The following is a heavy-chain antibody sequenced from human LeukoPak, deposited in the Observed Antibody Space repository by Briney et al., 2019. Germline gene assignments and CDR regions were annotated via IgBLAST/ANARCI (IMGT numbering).Heavy chain of an antibody. Sequence: GASVKVSCEASAYTFTSYNINWVRQATGQGLEWMGWMNPNSGNTGYAQKFQGRVTMTRNTSISTAYMELSSLTSEDTAVYYCARDGSGSYYDRGWFDPWGQGTLVTVSS. CDR3: ARDGSGSYYDRGWFDP. CDR2: MNPNSGNT. D-gene: IGHD3-10*01. J-gene: IGHJ5*02. V-gene: IGHV1-8*01. CDR1: AYTFTSYN.